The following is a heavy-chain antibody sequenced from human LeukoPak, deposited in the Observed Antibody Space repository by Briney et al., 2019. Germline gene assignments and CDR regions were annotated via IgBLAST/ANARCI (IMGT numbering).Heavy chain of an antibody. CDR1: GGTFSSYA. D-gene: IGHD3-10*01. V-gene: IGHV1-69*13. CDR3: ARTGVRVRGVIKYYFDY. Sequence: SVKVSCKASGGTFSSYAISWVRQAPGQGLEWMGGIIPIFGTANYARKFQGRVTITADESTSTAYMELSSLRSEDTAVYYCARTGVRVRGVIKYYFDYWGQGTLVTVSS. CDR2: IIPIFGTA. J-gene: IGHJ4*02.